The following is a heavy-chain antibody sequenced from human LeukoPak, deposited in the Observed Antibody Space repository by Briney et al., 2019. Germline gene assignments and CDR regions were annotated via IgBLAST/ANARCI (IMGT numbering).Heavy chain of an antibody. V-gene: IGHV4-39*01. J-gene: IGHJ4*02. D-gene: IGHD1-26*01. CDR2: IYYSGST. CDR3: ASHKEIVGATTVFRDY. CDR1: GGSISSSSYY. Sequence: SETLSLTCTVSGGSISSSSYYWGWIRQPPGKGLEWIGSIYYSGSTYYNPSLKSRVTISVDTSKNQFSLKLSSVTAADTAVYYCASHKEIVGATTVFRDYWGQGTLVTVSS.